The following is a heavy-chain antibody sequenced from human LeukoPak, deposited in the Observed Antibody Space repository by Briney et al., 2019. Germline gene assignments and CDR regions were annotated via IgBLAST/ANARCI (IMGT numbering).Heavy chain of an antibody. Sequence: SQTLSLTCTVSGASITSGDYYWSWIRQPPGKGLEWFGYIYYSESAYYNPSLMSRLTISIDTSKNQFSLKLSSVTAADTAVYYRARGRKRFLEWLLYPRAFDIWGQGTMVTVSS. CDR2: IYYSESA. CDR1: GASITSGDYY. CDR3: ARGRKRFLEWLLYPRAFDI. J-gene: IGHJ3*02. V-gene: IGHV4-30-4*08. D-gene: IGHD3-3*01.